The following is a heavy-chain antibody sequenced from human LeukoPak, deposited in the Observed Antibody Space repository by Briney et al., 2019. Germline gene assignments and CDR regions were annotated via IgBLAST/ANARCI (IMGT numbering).Heavy chain of an antibody. V-gene: IGHV1-18*01. CDR2: ISAYNGNT. Sequence: ASVKVSCKASGYTFTSYGISWVRQAPGQGLEWMGWISAYNGNTNYAQKLQGRVTMTTDTSTSTAYVELRSLRSDDTAVYYCARDHGIAVAGDFDYWGQGTLVTVSS. CDR1: GYTFTSYG. J-gene: IGHJ4*02. CDR3: ARDHGIAVAGDFDY. D-gene: IGHD6-19*01.